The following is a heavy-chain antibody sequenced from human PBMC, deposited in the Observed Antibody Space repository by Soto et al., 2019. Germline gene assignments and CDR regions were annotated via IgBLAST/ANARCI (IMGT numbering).Heavy chain of an antibody. V-gene: IGHV3-30*18. CDR3: AKVLGTLNFWSGYYYYYYGMDV. CDR2: ISYDGSNK. CDR1: GFTFSSYG. J-gene: IGHJ6*02. D-gene: IGHD3-3*01. Sequence: GGSLRLSCAASGFTFSSYGMHWVRQAPGKGLEWVAVISYDGSNKYYADSVKGRFTISRDNSKNTLYLQMNSLRTEDTAVYYCAKVLGTLNFWSGYYYYYYGMDVWGQGTTVTVSS.